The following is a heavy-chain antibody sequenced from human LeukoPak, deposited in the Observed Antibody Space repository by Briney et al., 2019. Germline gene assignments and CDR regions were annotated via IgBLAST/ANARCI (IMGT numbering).Heavy chain of an antibody. J-gene: IGHJ4*02. CDR2: IYSGGTT. V-gene: IGHV3-53*01. Sequence: GGSLRLSCTASGFTVSSNHMTWVRQAPGKGLQWVSVIYSGGTTYYADAVKGRFTISRDNSKNTLYLQMNSLRADDTAVYYCAKRTAVTGPYYDYWGQGTLLTVSS. CDR1: GFTVSSNH. CDR3: AKRTAVTGPYYDY. D-gene: IGHD6-19*01.